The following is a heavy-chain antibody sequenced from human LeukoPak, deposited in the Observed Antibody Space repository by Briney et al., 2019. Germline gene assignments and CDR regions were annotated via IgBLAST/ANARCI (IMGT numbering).Heavy chain of an antibody. Sequence: PSQTLSLTCTVSGGSISSDGYYWGWIRQPPGKGLEWIGSIYYSGSTYYNPSLKSRVTISVDTSKNQFSLKLSSVTAADTAVYYCARHPLSVLRFLEWLPGAFDYWGQGTLVTVSS. V-gene: IGHV4-39*01. J-gene: IGHJ4*02. CDR3: ARHPLSVLRFLEWLPGAFDY. D-gene: IGHD3-3*01. CDR2: IYYSGST. CDR1: GGSISSDGYY.